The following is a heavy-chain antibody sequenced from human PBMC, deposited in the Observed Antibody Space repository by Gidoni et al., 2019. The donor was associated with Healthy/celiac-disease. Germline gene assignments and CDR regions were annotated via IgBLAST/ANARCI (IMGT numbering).Heavy chain of an antibody. D-gene: IGHD5-12*01. Sequence: QVTLRESGPALVKPTQTLTLTCTFSGFSLSTSGMCVSWIRQPPGKALEWLALIDWDDDKYYSTSLKTRLTISKDTSKNQVVLTMTNMDPVDTATYYCALGFSGYEPFDYWGQGTLVTVSS. V-gene: IGHV2-70*01. CDR1: GFSLSTSGMC. J-gene: IGHJ4*02. CDR3: ALGFSGYEPFDY. CDR2: IDWDDDK.